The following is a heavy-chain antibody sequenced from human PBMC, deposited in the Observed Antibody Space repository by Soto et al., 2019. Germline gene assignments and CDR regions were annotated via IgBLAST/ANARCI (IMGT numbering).Heavy chain of an antibody. J-gene: IGHJ6*02. CDR1: GFTFSSYE. Sequence: PGGSLRLSCAASGFTFSSYEMNWVRQAPGKGLEWVSYISSSGSTIYYADPVKGRFTISRDNAKNSLYLQMNSLRAEDTAVYYCARGRVYDILTGYYPYYYYGMDVWGQGTTVTVSS. CDR2: ISSSGSTI. CDR3: ARGRVYDILTGYYPYYYYGMDV. V-gene: IGHV3-48*03. D-gene: IGHD3-9*01.